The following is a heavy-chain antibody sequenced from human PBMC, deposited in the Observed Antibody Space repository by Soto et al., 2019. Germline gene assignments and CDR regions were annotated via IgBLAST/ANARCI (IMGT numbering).Heavy chain of an antibody. D-gene: IGHD3-10*01. CDR2: LYYSGNT. CDR3: ARGGSEGGLNV. CDR1: GASISTYY. V-gene: IGHV4-59*01. Sequence: QMQLQESGPGVVKPSETLSLTCTVSGASISTYYWTWIRQAPGKGLEWIGYLYYSGNTNYNPSLKGLVPLSEDPSKTPFPRPLPSAPAADRAVYFWARGGSEGGLNVGGKGPTVAVPS. J-gene: IGHJ6*04.